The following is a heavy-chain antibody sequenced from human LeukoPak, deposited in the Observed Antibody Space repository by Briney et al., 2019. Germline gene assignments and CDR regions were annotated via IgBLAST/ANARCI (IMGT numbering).Heavy chain of an antibody. D-gene: IGHD1-26*01. V-gene: IGHV1-2*02. Sequence: ASVKVSCKASGYTFTGYYMHWVRQAPGQGLEWMGWINPNSGGTNYAQKFQGRVTMTRDTSISTAYMELSRLRSDDTAVYYCARLLIVGASKDAFDIWGQGTMVTVSS. CDR3: ARLLIVGASKDAFDI. CDR1: GYTFTGYY. J-gene: IGHJ3*02. CDR2: INPNSGGT.